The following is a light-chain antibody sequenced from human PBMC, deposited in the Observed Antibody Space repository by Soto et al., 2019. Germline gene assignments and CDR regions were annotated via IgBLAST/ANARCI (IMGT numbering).Light chain of an antibody. CDR3: LQQNSYPRT. CDR1: QGIGKD. J-gene: IGKJ1*01. CDR2: AAS. V-gene: IGKV1-17*01. Sequence: DLQMTQSPSSLSASVGDRVTITCRASQGIGKDLGWFQQKPGKAPNPLIYAASSLQSGVPSRISGNVSGTEFTPTSSPLQPEYFAIYYCLQQNSYPRTFGEGTKVEIK.